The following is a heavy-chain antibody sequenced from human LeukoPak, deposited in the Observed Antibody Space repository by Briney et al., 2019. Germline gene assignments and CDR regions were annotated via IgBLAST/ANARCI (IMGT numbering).Heavy chain of an antibody. CDR1: GFSFSIYS. CDR2: IGSSGSYI. V-gene: IGHV3-21*01. D-gene: IGHD3-10*01. CDR3: AKHYYGPTTTFDI. Sequence: GGSLRLSCAASGFSFSIYSMDWVRQAPGKGLEWVSSIGSSGSYIYYADSVRGRFTISRDNAKNSLYLQMDGLRADDTAVYYCAKHYYGPTTTFDIWGQGTMVTVSS. J-gene: IGHJ3*02.